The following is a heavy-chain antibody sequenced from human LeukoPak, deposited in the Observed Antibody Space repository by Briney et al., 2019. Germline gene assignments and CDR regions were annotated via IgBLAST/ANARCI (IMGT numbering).Heavy chain of an antibody. Sequence: GGSLRLSCAASGFTFSSYSMNWVRQASGKGLEWVSYISSSSSTIYYADSVKGRFTISRDNAKNSLYLQMNSLRAEDTAVYYCARDAKAAAEPFDYWGQGTLVTVSS. CDR1: GFTFSSYS. D-gene: IGHD6-13*01. CDR2: ISSSSSTI. V-gene: IGHV3-48*04. CDR3: ARDAKAAAEPFDY. J-gene: IGHJ4*02.